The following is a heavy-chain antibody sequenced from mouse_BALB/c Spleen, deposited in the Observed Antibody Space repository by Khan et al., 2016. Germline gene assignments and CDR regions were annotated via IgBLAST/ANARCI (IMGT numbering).Heavy chain of an antibody. Sequence: VQLQESGAELARPGASVKMSCKASGYTFTSYTIHWIKKRPGQGLEWIGYINPSNGYTNYNQKFKDKATLTTDKSSTTAYLQLSSLTSDDSAVYNCVIDGAYHRNDGWLAYWGQGTLVTVSA. J-gene: IGHJ3*01. D-gene: IGHD2-14*01. V-gene: IGHV1-4*01. CDR3: VIDGAYHRNDGWLAY. CDR2: INPSNGYT. CDR1: GYTFTSYT.